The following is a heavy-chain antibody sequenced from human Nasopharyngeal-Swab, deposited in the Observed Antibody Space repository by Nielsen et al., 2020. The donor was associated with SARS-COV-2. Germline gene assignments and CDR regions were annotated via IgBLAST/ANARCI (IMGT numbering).Heavy chain of an antibody. CDR3: VKDYPELVGSSSIFDY. D-gene: IGHD3-10*01. V-gene: IGHV3-23*01. Sequence: GGSLRLSCAASGFTFSGYAMSWVRQAPGKGQEWVSGINSPGGTYYRDSVKGRFTISKDNSQNTLYLQMDSLRAEDTAIYYCVKDYPELVGSSSIFDYWGQGIQVTVSS. J-gene: IGHJ4*02. CDR2: INSPGGT. CDR1: GFTFSGYA.